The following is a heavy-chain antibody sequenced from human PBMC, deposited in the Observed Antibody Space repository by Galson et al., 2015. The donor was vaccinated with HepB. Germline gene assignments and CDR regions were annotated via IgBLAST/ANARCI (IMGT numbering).Heavy chain of an antibody. J-gene: IGHJ6*02. V-gene: IGHV1-69*13. D-gene: IGHD3-10*01. Sequence: SVKVSCKASGGTFSSYAISWVRQAPGQGLEWMGGIIPIFGTANYAQKFQGRVTITADESTSTAYMELSSLRSEDTAVYYCARGLLWFETYYYYYGMDVWGQGTTVTVSS. CDR3: ARGLLWFETYYYYYGMDV. CDR1: GGTFSSYA. CDR2: IIPIFGTA.